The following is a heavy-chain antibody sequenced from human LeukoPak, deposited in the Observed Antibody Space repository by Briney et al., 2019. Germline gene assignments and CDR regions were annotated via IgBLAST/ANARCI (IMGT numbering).Heavy chain of an antibody. CDR2: IDHTGST. Sequence: SETLSLTCTVSDDSITIYYWTWIRQPPGKGLEWIGYIDHTGSTNYNPSLNSRVTISRDTSKNHFSLELSSVTAADTAVYYCARDLGASFDPWGQGTLVTVSS. J-gene: IGHJ5*02. V-gene: IGHV4-59*01. CDR3: ARDLGASFDP. D-gene: IGHD3-16*01. CDR1: DDSITIYY.